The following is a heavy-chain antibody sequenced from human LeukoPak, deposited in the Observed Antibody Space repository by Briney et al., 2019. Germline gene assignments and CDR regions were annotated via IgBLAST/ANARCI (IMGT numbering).Heavy chain of an antibody. J-gene: IGHJ4*02. D-gene: IGHD2-15*01. V-gene: IGHV3-23*01. CDR1: GFNFSNYA. Sequence: GGSLRLSCAAPGFNFSNYAMTWVRQAPGKGLEWVSTVNSNDRPYYADSVKGRFTISRDNSKNTLYLQMNTLRVEDTALYYCAKARAAVVEAAINYWGQGILVTASP. CDR3: AKARAAVVEAAINY. CDR2: VNSNDRP.